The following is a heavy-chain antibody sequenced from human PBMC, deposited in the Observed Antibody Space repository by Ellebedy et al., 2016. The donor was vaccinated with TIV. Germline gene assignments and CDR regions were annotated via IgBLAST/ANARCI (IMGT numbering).Heavy chain of an antibody. J-gene: IGHJ4*02. D-gene: IGHD4-17*01. Sequence: GSLRLSXAVYGWSFSGYYWTWIRQPPGKGLEWIGEINHSGSTNYNPSLKSRVTISVDTSKNQFSLKLRSVTAADTAVYYCARGQGRRKTTDYWGQGTLVTVSS. V-gene: IGHV4-34*01. CDR1: GWSFSGYY. CDR3: ARGQGRRKTTDY. CDR2: INHSGST.